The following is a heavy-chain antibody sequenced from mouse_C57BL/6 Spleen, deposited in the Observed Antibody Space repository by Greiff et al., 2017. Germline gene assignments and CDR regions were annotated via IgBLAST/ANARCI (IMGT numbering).Heavy chain of an antibody. CDR2: FHPYNDDT. CDR1: GYTFTTSP. J-gene: IGHJ1*03. CDR3: ARSTTVPCWYCDV. Sequence: QVQLKQSGAELVKPGASVKMSCKASGYTFTTSPIEWMKQNHGKSLEWIGNFHPYNDDTKYNEKFKGKATLTVEKSSSTIYLELSRLTSDDSAVFYCARSTTVPCWYCDVWGTGTTVTVSS. V-gene: IGHV1-47*01. D-gene: IGHD1-1*01.